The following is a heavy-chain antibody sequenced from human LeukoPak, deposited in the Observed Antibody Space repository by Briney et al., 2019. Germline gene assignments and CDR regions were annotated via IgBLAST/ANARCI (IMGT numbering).Heavy chain of an antibody. V-gene: IGHV3-23*01. CDR1: GFTFSSYA. CDR3: AKDLTTSPYYFDY. D-gene: IGHD1-14*01. J-gene: IGHJ4*02. CDR2: ISGSGGST. Sequence: PGGSLRLSCAASGFTFSSYAMSWVRQAPGKGLEWVAAISGSGGSTYYADSVKGRFTISRDNSKNTLYLQMTSLRAEDTAVYYCAKDLTTSPYYFDYWGQGTLVTVSS.